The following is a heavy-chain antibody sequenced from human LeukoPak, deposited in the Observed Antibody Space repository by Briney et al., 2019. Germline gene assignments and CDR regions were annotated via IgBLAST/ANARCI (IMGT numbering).Heavy chain of an antibody. Sequence: GRSLRLSCAASGFSFSSYWMSWVRQAPGKGLEWVANIKQDGSEKYYVESVKGRFTISRDNAKNSLYLQMNSLRAEDTAVYYCAKDSFDYVWRSYQAFNYYMDVWGKGTTVIISS. CDR3: AKDSFDYVWRSYQAFNYYMDV. D-gene: IGHD3-16*02. CDR1: GFSFSSYW. V-gene: IGHV3-7*01. J-gene: IGHJ6*03. CDR2: IKQDGSEK.